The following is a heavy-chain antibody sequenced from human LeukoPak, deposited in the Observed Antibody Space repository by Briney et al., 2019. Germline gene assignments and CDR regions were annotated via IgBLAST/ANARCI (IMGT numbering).Heavy chain of an antibody. CDR3: ARVGCSSTSCYFGFDY. V-gene: IGHV3-7*01. J-gene: IGHJ4*02. CDR1: GFTFSSYW. D-gene: IGHD2-2*01. Sequence: GGSLRLSCAASGFTFSSYWMSWVRQAPGKGLEWVANIKQDGSEKYYVDSVKGRFTISRDNAKNSLYLQMNSLRAEDTAVYYCARVGCSSTSCYFGFDYWGQGTLVTVSS. CDR2: IKQDGSEK.